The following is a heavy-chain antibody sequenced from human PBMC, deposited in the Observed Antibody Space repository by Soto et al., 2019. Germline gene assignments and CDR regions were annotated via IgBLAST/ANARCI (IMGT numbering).Heavy chain of an antibody. J-gene: IGHJ3*02. CDR3: ARDVWSSGWVGAFDI. CDR1: GFTFSSYS. D-gene: IGHD3-22*01. V-gene: IGHV3-21*01. CDR2: VSSSSSYI. Sequence: GGSLRLSCAASGFTFSSYSMNWVRQAPGKGLEWVSSVSSSSSYIYYADSVKGRFTISRDNAKNSLYLQMNSLRAEDTAVYYCARDVWSSGWVGAFDIWGQGTMVTVSS.